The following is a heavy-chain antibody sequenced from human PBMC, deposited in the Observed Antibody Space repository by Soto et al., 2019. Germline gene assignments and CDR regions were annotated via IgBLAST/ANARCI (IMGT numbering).Heavy chain of an antibody. D-gene: IGHD4-17*01. V-gene: IGHV4-59*01. J-gene: IGHJ4*02. CDR3: ARAYGVGAGDY. CDR2: IYYSGST. CDR1: GGSISSYY. Sequence: QVQLQESGPGLVKPSETLSLTCTVSGGSISSYYWSWIRQPPGKGLEWIGYIYYSGSTNYNPSLKSRVTISVDTSKNQFSLKLSSVTAADTAVYYRARAYGVGAGDYWGQGTLVTVSS.